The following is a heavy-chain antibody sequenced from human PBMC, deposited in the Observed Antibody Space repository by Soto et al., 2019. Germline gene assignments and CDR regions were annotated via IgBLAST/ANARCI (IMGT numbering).Heavy chain of an antibody. D-gene: IGHD3-9*01. CDR1: GGSISSYY. V-gene: IGHV4-59*01. CDR3: ARDIYDILTGPAYGMDV. J-gene: IGHJ6*02. Sequence: SETLSLTCTVSGGSISSYYWSWIRQPPGKGLEWIGYIYYSGSTNYNPSLKSRVTISEDTPKNQFSLKQRSVIAADTVVYYCARDIYDILTGPAYGMDVWGQGTTVTVSS. CDR2: IYYSGST.